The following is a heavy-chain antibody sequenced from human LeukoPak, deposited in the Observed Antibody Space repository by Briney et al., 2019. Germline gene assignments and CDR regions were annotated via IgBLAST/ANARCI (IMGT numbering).Heavy chain of an antibody. CDR1: GFTFSSYD. V-gene: IGHV3-13*01. CDR2: IGTAGDT. D-gene: IGHD4-17*01. Sequence: GGSLRLSCAASGFTFSSYDMHWVRQAPGKGLEWVSAIGTAGDTYYPGSVKGRFTISRENAKNSLYLQMNSLRAGDTAVYYCARGAYGDYYFDYWGQGTLVTVSS. J-gene: IGHJ4*02. CDR3: ARGAYGDYYFDY.